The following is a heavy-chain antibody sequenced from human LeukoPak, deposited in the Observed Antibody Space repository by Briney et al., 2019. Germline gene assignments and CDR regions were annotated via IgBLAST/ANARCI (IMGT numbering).Heavy chain of an antibody. Sequence: SETLSLTCTVSGGSISPYYWSWIRQTPGKGLEWIGYILYSGTTTNYNPSLKSRVTISVDTSKNQFSLKLSSVTAADTAVYYCARGTRSYFDYWGQGTLVTVSS. D-gene: IGHD3/OR15-3a*01. CDR3: ARGTRSYFDY. V-gene: IGHV4-59*08. J-gene: IGHJ4*02. CDR1: GGSISPYY. CDR2: ILYSGTT.